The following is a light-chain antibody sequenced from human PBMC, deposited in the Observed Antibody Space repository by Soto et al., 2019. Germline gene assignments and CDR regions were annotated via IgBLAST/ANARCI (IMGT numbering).Light chain of an antibody. Sequence: EIVMTQSPATLSVSPGERATLSCRASQSVSSNLAWYQQTPGQAPRRLIYGASTRATGISARFSGSRSGTEFTLTISSLQSEDFAVYYCQQYNNWPPTFGQGTRVEIK. CDR2: GAS. CDR3: QQYNNWPPT. J-gene: IGKJ5*01. V-gene: IGKV3-15*01. CDR1: QSVSSN.